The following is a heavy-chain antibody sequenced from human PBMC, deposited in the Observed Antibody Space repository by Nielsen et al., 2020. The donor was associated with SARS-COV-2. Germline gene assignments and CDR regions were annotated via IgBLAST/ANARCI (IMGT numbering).Heavy chain of an antibody. J-gene: IGHJ4*02. Sequence: EGSLRLSCAASGFIVSSKYMNWVRQAPGKGLEWVSVFYSGGTTLYADSVRGRFIISRDNSRNTLYLQMNSLRVEDTAMYYCATPRSYIAVAAPFDYWGQGTLVTVSS. D-gene: IGHD6-19*01. CDR3: ATPRSYIAVAAPFDY. CDR1: GFIVSSKY. CDR2: FYSGGTT. V-gene: IGHV3-53*01.